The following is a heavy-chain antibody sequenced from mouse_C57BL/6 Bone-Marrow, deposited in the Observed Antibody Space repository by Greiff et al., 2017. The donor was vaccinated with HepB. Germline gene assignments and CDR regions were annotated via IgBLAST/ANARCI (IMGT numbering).Heavy chain of an antibody. J-gene: IGHJ1*03. D-gene: IGHD1-1*01. V-gene: IGHV2-2*01. CDR2: IWSGGST. CDR3: ARNWAYYGSPWYFDV. Sequence: VKLVESGPGLVQPSQSLSITCTVSGFSLTSYGVHWVRQSPGKGLEWLGVIWSGGSTDYNAAFISRLSISKDNSKSQVFFKMNSLQADDTAIYYCARNWAYYGSPWYFDVWGTGTTVTVSS. CDR1: GFSLTSYG.